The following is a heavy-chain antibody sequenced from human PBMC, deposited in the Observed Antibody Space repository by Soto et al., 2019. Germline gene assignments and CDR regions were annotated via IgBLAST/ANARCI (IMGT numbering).Heavy chain of an antibody. J-gene: IGHJ4*02. CDR2: ISYDGSNK. Sequence: QVQLVESGGGVVQPGRSLRLSCAASGFTFSSYVMHWVRQAPGKGLEWVAVISYDGSNKYYADSVKGRFTISRDNSKNTLYLQMNSLRAEDTAVYYCAKAVPRSYWGQGTLVTVSS. CDR3: AKAVPRSY. CDR1: GFTFSSYV. V-gene: IGHV3-30*18. D-gene: IGHD2-2*01.